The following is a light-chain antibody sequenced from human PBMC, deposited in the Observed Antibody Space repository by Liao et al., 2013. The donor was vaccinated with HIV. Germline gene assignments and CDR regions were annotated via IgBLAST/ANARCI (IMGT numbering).Light chain of an antibody. CDR2: HDT. V-gene: IGLV3-1*01. J-gene: IGLJ2*01. CDR1: KLGNKY. Sequence: SYELTQPPSVSVSPGQTASITCSGDKLGNKYTCWYQQRPGQAPVLVMYHDTKRPSGIPERISGSNSGNTATLTISGTQAMDEADYYCQAWDSSTVVFGGGTKLTVL. CDR3: QAWDSSTVV.